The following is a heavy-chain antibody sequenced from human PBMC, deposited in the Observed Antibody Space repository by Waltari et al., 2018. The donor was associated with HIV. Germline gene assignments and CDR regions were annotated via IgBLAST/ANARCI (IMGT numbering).Heavy chain of an antibody. J-gene: IGHJ1*01. CDR1: GGSFTVYY. Sequence: VQLQQWGTGRLMLSEPLSLTCAVYGGSFTVYYLTWIRQSQVNGLEWIGEVDYSGDTNYNPSLKSRLTISVDTSKNQFSLKLTSMTTADTGLYYCARGPHTSIFGVVKYFQPWGQGTLVTVSS. V-gene: IGHV4-34*02. CDR3: ARGPHTSIFGVVKYFQP. D-gene: IGHD3-3*01. CDR2: VDYSGDT.